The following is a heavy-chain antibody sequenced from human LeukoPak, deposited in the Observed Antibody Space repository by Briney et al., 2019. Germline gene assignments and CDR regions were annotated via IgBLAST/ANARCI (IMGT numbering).Heavy chain of an antibody. Sequence: SETLSLTCTVSGGSISSGGYYWSWIRQHPGKGLEWIGYIYYSGSTYYNPSLKSRVTISVDTSKNQLSLKLSSVTAADTAVYYCASKRFIAVAGFDYWGQGTLVTVSS. J-gene: IGHJ4*02. CDR1: GGSISSGGYY. D-gene: IGHD6-19*01. V-gene: IGHV4-31*03. CDR3: ASKRFIAVAGFDY. CDR2: IYYSGST.